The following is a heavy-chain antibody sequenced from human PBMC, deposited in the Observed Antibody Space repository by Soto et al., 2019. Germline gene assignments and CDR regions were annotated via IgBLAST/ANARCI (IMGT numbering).Heavy chain of an antibody. V-gene: IGHV3-9*01. Sequence: SLRLSCAASGFTFYDYAIHFVRQFPGKGLEWVSGINWNSGSIGYADSVKGRFAISRDNAKNSLHLQMNSLRAEDTAFYYCVKDESINWYSGHFRHWGQGTLVTVPQ. J-gene: IGHJ1*01. CDR3: VKDESINWYSGHFRH. D-gene: IGHD6-13*01. CDR2: INWNSGSI. CDR1: GFTFYDYA.